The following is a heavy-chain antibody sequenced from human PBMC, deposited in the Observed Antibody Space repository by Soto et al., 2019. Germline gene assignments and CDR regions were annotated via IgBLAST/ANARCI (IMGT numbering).Heavy chain of an antibody. CDR3: ARDGGDRMYSSGWYTFDY. V-gene: IGHV4-59*01. CDR1: GGSISSYY. Sequence: QVQLQESGPGLVKPSETLSLTCTVSGGSISSYYWSWIRQPPGKGLEWIWYIYYSGSTNYNPSLKSRVTISVDTSKNQFSLKLSSVTAADTAVYYCARDGGDRMYSSGWYTFDYWGQGTLVTVSS. CDR2: IYYSGST. D-gene: IGHD6-19*01. J-gene: IGHJ4*02.